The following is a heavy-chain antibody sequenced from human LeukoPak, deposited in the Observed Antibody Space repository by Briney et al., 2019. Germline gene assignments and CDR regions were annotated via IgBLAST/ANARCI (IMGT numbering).Heavy chain of an antibody. V-gene: IGHV1-18*01. D-gene: IGHD2-15*01. CDR3: ARGRHPVVSYYFDY. J-gene: IGHJ4*02. Sequence: ASVTVSCKASGYTFTSYGISWVRQAPGQGIEWMGWISAYNGNTNYAQKLQGRVTMTTDTSTSTAYMELRSLRSDDTAVYYCARGRHPVVSYYFDYWGQGTLVTVSS. CDR2: ISAYNGNT. CDR1: GYTFTSYG.